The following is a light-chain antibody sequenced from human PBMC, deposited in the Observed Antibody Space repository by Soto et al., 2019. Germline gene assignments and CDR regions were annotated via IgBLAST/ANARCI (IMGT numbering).Light chain of an antibody. V-gene: IGKV3-11*01. J-gene: IGKJ4*01. CDR3: QQHINWPLT. CDR2: EVS. Sequence: EIVLTQSPATLSLSPGERATLSCRASQTVSSSLAWYQQKPGQAPRLLIYEVSNRATGIPARFSGSGSGADFTLTISSLVPGDLALYYCQQHINWPLTFGGGTKV. CDR1: QTVSSS.